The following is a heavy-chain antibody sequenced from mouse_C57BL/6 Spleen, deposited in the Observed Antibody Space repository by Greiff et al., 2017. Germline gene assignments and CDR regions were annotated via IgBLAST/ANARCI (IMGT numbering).Heavy chain of an antibody. Sequence: EVQLVESGGGLVQPKGSLKLSCAASGFTFNTYAMHWVRQAPGKGLEWVARIRSNSSNYATYYAESVKDRFTISRDDTQSVLYLQMNNLKTEDTAMYCCVREEGDYYGGSYDYWGQGTTLTVSS. CDR2: IRSNSSNYAT. CDR3: VREEGDYYGGSYDY. V-gene: IGHV10-3*01. CDR1: GFTFNTYA. J-gene: IGHJ2*01. D-gene: IGHD1-1*01.